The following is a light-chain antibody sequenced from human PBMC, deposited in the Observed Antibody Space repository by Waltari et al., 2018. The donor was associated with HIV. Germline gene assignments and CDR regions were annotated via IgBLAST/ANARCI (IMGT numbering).Light chain of an antibody. V-gene: IGLV2-11*01. CDR3: CSFVGSYSYV. Sequence: QSAITQPRSVSGSPGPSAPLSCPVSSGALHGSSFLSWYQKHPGEAPKVVIYDVTKRPSGVPDRFSGSRSGNTASLTISGLQAEDEADYFCCSFVGSYSYVFGTGTKVTVL. CDR1: SGALHGSSF. J-gene: IGLJ1*01. CDR2: DVT.